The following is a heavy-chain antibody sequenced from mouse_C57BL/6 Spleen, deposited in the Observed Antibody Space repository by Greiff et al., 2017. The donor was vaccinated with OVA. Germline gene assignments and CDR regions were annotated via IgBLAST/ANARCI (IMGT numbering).Heavy chain of an antibody. CDR1: GFTFSSYG. J-gene: IGHJ3*01. CDR3: ARHAAQGAWFAY. V-gene: IGHV5-6*01. Sequence: EVQLVESGGDLVKPGGSLKLSCAASGFTFSSYGMSWVRQTPDKRLEWVATISSGGSYTYYPDSVKGRFTISRDNAKNTLYLQMSSLKSEDTAMYYCARHAAQGAWFAYWGQGTLVTVSA. CDR2: ISSGGSYT. D-gene: IGHD3-2*02.